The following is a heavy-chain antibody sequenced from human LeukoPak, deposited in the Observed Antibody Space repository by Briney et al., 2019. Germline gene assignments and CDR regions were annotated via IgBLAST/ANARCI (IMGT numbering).Heavy chain of an antibody. CDR1: GFTFSSYS. D-gene: IGHD4-23*01. V-gene: IGHV3-21*01. CDR2: ISSSSSYI. J-gene: IGHJ4*02. Sequence: PGGSLRLSCAASGFTFSSYSMNWVRQAPGKGLEWVSSISSSSSYIYYADPVKGRFTISRDDAKNSLYLQMNSLRAEDTAVYYCARDPGGLDYWGQGTLVTVSS. CDR3: ARDPGGLDY.